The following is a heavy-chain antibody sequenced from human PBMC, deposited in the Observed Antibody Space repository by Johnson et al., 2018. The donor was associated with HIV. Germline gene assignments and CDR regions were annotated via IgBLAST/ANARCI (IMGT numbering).Heavy chain of an antibody. J-gene: IGHJ3*02. Sequence: VQLVESGGGLVQPGGSLRLSCAASGFTFSSYDMHWVRQPTGKGLEWVSEIGTAGDTYYPGSVKGRFTISRDNSKNTLYLQMNSLRAEDTDVYYCARDRNYYDSSAQGAFDIWGQGTMVTVSS. CDR2: IGTAGDT. CDR3: ARDRNYYDSSAQGAFDI. V-gene: IGHV3-13*01. CDR1: GFTFSSYD. D-gene: IGHD3-22*01.